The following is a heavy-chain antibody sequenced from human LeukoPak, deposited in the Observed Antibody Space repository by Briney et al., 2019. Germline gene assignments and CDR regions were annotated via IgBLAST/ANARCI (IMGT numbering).Heavy chain of an antibody. CDR1: GYTFTGYY. CDR3: AKDDYGDYSWFDP. Sequence: ASVKVSCKASGYTFTGYYMHWVRQAPGQGLEWMGWINPNSGGTNYAQKFQGRVTITRDTSISTAYMELSRLRSDDTAVYYCAKDDYGDYSWFDPWGQGTLVTVSS. CDR2: INPNSGGT. V-gene: IGHV1-2*02. D-gene: IGHD4-17*01. J-gene: IGHJ5*02.